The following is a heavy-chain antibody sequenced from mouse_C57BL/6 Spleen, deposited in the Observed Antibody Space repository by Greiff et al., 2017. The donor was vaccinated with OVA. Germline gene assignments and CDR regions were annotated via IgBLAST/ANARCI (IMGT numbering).Heavy chain of an antibody. CDR3: AGGGYDRPFAY. CDR1: GFTFSDYG. Sequence: EVKLVESGGGLVKPGGSLKLSCAASGFTFSDYGMHWVRQAPEKGLEWVAYISSGSSTIYYADTVKGRFTISRDNAKNTLFLQMTSLRSEDTAMYYCAGGGYDRPFAYWGQGTLVTVSA. D-gene: IGHD2-2*01. CDR2: ISSGSSTI. J-gene: IGHJ3*01. V-gene: IGHV5-17*01.